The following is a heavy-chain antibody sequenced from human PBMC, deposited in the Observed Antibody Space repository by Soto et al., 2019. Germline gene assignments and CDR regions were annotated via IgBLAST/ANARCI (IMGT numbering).Heavy chain of an antibody. V-gene: IGHV3-23*01. J-gene: IGHJ5*02. CDR3: AKDHRGVMVRGVIDWFDP. Sequence: GGSLRLSCAASGFTFSSYAMSWVRQAPGKGLEWVSAISGSGGSTYYADSVKGRFTISRDNSKNTRYRQMNSLRAEDTAVYYCAKDHRGVMVRGVIDWFDPWGQGTLVTVSS. CDR2: ISGSGGST. D-gene: IGHD3-10*01. CDR1: GFTFSSYA.